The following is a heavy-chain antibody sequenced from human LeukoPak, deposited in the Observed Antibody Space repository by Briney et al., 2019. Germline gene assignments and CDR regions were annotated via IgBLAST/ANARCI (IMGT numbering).Heavy chain of an antibody. D-gene: IGHD3-3*01. CDR3: ARANLEYYDFWSGYFDY. CDR1: GGSISSGGYY. Sequence: SQTLSLTCTVSGGSISSGGYYWSWIRQPPGKGLEWIGYIYHSGSTYYNPSLKSRVTISVDRSKNQFSLKLSSVTAADTAVYYCARANLEYYDFWSGYFDYWGQGTLVTVSS. J-gene: IGHJ4*02. V-gene: IGHV4-30-2*01. CDR2: IYHSGST.